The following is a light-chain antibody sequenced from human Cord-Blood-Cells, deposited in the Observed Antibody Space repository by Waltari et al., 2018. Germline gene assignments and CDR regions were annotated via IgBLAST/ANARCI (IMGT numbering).Light chain of an antibody. CDR1: RSDVWSYNL. CDR2: EGS. J-gene: IGLJ1*01. V-gene: IGLV2-23*01. CDR3: CSYAGSSTYV. Sequence: QSALTQPASVSGSPGQSLTISCTGTRSDVWSYNLVSWYQQHPGKAPKLMIYEGSKRPSGVSNRFSGSKSGNTASLTISGLQAEDEADYYCCSYAGSSTYVFGTGTKVTVL.